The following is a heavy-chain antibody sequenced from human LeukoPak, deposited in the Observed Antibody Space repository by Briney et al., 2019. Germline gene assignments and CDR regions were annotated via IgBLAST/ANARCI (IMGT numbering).Heavy chain of an antibody. CDR3: AKNNWFDP. CDR1: GVSFSGHY. Sequence: SETLSLTCAVSGVSFSGHYWSWIRQPPGEGLEWIGEINDSGSTKYNPSLKSRVTISADTSKNQFSLKLSSVTAADTAVYYCAKNNWFDPWGQGTLVTVSS. V-gene: IGHV4-34*01. CDR2: INDSGST. J-gene: IGHJ5*02.